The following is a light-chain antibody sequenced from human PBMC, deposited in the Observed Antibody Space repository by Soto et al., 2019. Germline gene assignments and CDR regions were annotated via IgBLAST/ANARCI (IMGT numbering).Light chain of an antibody. Sequence: VLTQSPSASASPGQSVTISCTGSSGDIGAYNYVSWYQQHPGKAPKLIIYEVNKRLSGVPDRFSGSKSGITASLTVSGLQADDEADYYCGAHAGSNTWVFGGGTKVTVL. J-gene: IGLJ3*02. CDR1: SGDIGAYNY. CDR2: EVN. V-gene: IGLV2-8*01. CDR3: GAHAGSNTWV.